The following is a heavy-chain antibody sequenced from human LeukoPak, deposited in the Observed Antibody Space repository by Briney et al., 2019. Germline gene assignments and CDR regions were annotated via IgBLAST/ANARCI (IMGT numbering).Heavy chain of an antibody. Sequence: GGSLRLSCAASGFTFSSYGMHWVRQAPGKGLQWVAVISYDGSNKYYADSVKGRFTISRDNSKNTLYLQMNSLRAEDTAVYYCALASAGTYFDYWGQGTPVTVSS. V-gene: IGHV3-30*03. D-gene: IGHD6-13*01. J-gene: IGHJ4*02. CDR2: ISYDGSNK. CDR3: ALASAGTYFDY. CDR1: GFTFSSYG.